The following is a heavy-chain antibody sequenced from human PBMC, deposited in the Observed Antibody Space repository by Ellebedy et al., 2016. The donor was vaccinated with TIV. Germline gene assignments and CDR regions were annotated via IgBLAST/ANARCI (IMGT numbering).Heavy chain of an antibody. CDR1: GFTFSSYA. CDR3: AKGGYTDYFDY. Sequence: GESLKISXAASGFTFSSYAMSWVRQAPGKGLEWVSTISGSGGSTYYADSVKGRFTISRDNSKNTLYLQMNSLRAEDTAVYYCAKGGYTDYFDYWGQGTLVTVSS. CDR2: ISGSGGST. D-gene: IGHD5-24*01. J-gene: IGHJ4*02. V-gene: IGHV3-23*01.